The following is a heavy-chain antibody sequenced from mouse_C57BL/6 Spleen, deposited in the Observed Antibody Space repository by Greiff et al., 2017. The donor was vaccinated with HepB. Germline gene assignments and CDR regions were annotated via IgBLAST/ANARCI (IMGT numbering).Heavy chain of an antibody. J-gene: IGHJ3*01. CDR2: INPNNGGT. CDR3: ARWGDGYYVFAY. D-gene: IGHD2-3*01. CDR1: GYTFTDYN. Sequence: VQLQQSGPELVKPGASVKMSCKASGYTFTDYNMHWVKQSHGKSLEWIGYINPNNGGTSYNQKFKGKATLTVNKSSSTAYMELRSLTSEDSAVYYCARWGDGYYVFAYWGQGTLVTVSA. V-gene: IGHV1-22*01.